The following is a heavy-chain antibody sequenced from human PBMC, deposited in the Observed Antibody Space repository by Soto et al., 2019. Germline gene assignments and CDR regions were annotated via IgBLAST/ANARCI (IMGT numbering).Heavy chain of an antibody. CDR3: ARDSYDGMDV. CDR1: GFTFSSYA. V-gene: IGHV3-30-3*01. J-gene: IGHJ6*02. D-gene: IGHD5-18*01. CDR2: ISYDGSNK. Sequence: QVQLVESGGGVVQPGRSLRLSCAASGFTFSSYAMHWVRQAPGKGLEWVAVISYDGSNKYYADSVKGRFTISRDNSKNTLYLQMNSLRAEDTAVYYCARDSYDGMDVWGQGTPVAVS.